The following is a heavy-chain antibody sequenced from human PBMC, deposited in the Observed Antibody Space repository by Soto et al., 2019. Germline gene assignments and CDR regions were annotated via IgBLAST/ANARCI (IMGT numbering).Heavy chain of an antibody. J-gene: IGHJ6*02. CDR2: IIPNFCRA. Sequence: ASVKVSCKASGGTFSSYAISWVRQAPGQGLEWMGGIIPNFCRANYAQKFQGRVTMTGDTSTSTAYMELSRLRSDDTAVYYCARADRAAAGTGDYYYYYGMDVWGQGTTVTVS. D-gene: IGHD6-13*01. CDR1: GGTFSSYA. V-gene: IGHV1-69*06. CDR3: ARADRAAAGTGDYYYYYGMDV.